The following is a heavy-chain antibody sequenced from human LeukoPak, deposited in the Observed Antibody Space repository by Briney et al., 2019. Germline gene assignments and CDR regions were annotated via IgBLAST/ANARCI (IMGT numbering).Heavy chain of an antibody. Sequence: GGSLRLSCAASGFTFSSYSMNWVRQAPGKGLELVSSISSSSSYIYYADSVKGRFTISRDNAKNSLYLQMNSLRAEDTAVYYCARGPYCSSTSCYTHYYYYMDVWGKGTTVTVSS. CDR2: ISSSSSYI. J-gene: IGHJ6*03. V-gene: IGHV3-21*01. D-gene: IGHD2-2*02. CDR1: GFTFSSYS. CDR3: ARGPYCSSTSCYTHYYYYMDV.